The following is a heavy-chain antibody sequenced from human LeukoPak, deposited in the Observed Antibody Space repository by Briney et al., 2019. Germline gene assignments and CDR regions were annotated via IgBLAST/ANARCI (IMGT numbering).Heavy chain of an antibody. J-gene: IGHJ4*02. V-gene: IGHV3-21*01. Sequence: GGSLRLSCAASGFTFSSYSMNWVRQAAGKGLEWVSSISSSSSYIYYADSVKGRFAISRDNAKNSLYLQMNSLRAEDTAVYYCARIGTTGTTVTFDYWGQGTLVTVSS. CDR2: ISSSSSYI. CDR3: ARIGTTGTTVTFDY. CDR1: GFTFSSYS. D-gene: IGHD1-1*01.